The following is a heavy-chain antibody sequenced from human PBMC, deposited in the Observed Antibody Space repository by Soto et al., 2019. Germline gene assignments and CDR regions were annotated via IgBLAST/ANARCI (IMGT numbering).Heavy chain of an antibody. Sequence: QVQLVQSGAEVKKPGASVKVSCKASGYSFTNYGISWVRQAPGQGPEWMGWISGHNGDTNHPQSLQGRVTITTHTSRNTAYMELRSLRSDDTAVYYCARHRFNYYDNTVYYYFDYWGQGTLVTVSS. CDR3: ARHRFNYYDNTVYYYFDY. CDR2: ISGHNGDT. V-gene: IGHV1-18*04. D-gene: IGHD3-22*01. J-gene: IGHJ4*02. CDR1: GYSFTNYG.